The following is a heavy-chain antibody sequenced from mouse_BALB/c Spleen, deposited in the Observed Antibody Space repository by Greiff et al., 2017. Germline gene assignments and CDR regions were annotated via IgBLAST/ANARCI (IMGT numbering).Heavy chain of an antibody. V-gene: IGHV5-6-3*01. CDR2: INSNGGST. D-gene: IGHD2-1*01. Sequence: EVKVVESGGGLVQPGGSLKLSCAASGFTFSSYGMSWVRQTPDKRLELVATINSNGGSTYYPDSVKGRFTISRDNAKNTLYLQMSSLKSEDTAMYYCAREGNYGGNFDVWGAGTTVTVSS. CDR3: AREGNYGGNFDV. J-gene: IGHJ1*01. CDR1: GFTFSSYG.